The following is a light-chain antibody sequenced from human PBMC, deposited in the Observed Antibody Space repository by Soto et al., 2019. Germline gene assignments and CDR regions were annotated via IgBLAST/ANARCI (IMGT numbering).Light chain of an antibody. CDR3: QQYNNWPET. CDR2: GAS. Sequence: EIVMTQSPATLSVSPGERATLSCRASQSVSSNLDWYQQKPSQAPRILIYGASTRATGIPARFSGSGSGTEFTLTISSLQSEDFAVYYCQQYNNWPETFGQGTKVEIK. CDR1: QSVSSN. V-gene: IGKV3-15*01. J-gene: IGKJ1*01.